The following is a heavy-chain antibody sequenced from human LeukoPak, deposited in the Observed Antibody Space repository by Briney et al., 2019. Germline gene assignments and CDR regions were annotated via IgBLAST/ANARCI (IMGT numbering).Heavy chain of an antibody. CDR3: ARDKGNYGSGSLDY. Sequence: SETLSLTCTVSGGSISSGSYYWSWIRQPAGKGLEWIGRIYTSGSTNYTPSLKSRVTMSVATSKNQFYLKLSSVTAADTAVYYCARDKGNYGSGSLDYWGQGTLVTVSS. D-gene: IGHD3-10*01. CDR1: GGSISSGSYY. V-gene: IGHV4-61*02. J-gene: IGHJ4*02. CDR2: IYTSGST.